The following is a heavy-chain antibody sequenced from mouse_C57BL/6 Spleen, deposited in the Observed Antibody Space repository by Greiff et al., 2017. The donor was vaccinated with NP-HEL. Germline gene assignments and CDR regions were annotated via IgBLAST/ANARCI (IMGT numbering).Heavy chain of an antibody. CDR2: INPNNGGT. V-gene: IGHV1-18*01. J-gene: IGHJ2*01. D-gene: IGHD2-1*01. Sequence: VQLQQSGPELVKPGASVKIPCKASGYTFTDYNMDWVKQSHGKSLEWIGDINPNNGGTIYNQKFKGKATLTVDKSSSTAYMELRSLTSEDTAVYYCAGSFYYGNLYYFDYWGQGTTLTVSS. CDR1: GYTFTDYN. CDR3: AGSFYYGNLYYFDY.